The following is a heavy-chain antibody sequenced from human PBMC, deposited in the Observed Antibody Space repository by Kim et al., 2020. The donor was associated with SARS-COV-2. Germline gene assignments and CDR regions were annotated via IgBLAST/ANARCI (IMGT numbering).Heavy chain of an antibody. Sequence: TPSLKSRVTISVATSKNQFSLELSSVTAADTAVYYCARQGYGYYVGWFDPWGQGTLVTVSS. V-gene: IGHV4-39*01. CDR3: ARQGYGYYVGWFDP. D-gene: IGHD4-17*01. J-gene: IGHJ5*02.